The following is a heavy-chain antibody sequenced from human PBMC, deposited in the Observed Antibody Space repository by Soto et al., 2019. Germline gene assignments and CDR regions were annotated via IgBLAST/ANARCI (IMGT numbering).Heavy chain of an antibody. CDR3: AKAPLGELSFIAFDI. Sequence: EVQLVESGGGLVQPGRSLRLSCAASGFTFDDYAMHWVRQAPGKGLEWVSGISWNSGSIGYADSVKGRFTISRDNAKNSLYLQMNSLRAEDTALYYCAKAPLGELSFIAFDIWGQGTMVTVSS. D-gene: IGHD3-16*02. CDR2: ISWNSGSI. V-gene: IGHV3-9*01. J-gene: IGHJ3*02. CDR1: GFTFDDYA.